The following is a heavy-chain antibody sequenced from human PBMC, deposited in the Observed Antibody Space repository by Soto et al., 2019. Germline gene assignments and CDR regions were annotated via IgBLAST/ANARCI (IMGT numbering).Heavy chain of an antibody. Sequence: QVQLVQSGAEVKKPGSSVKVSCKASGGTFSSYTISWVRQAPGQGLEWMGRIIPILGIANYAQKFQGRVTITADKSTSTAYMELSSLRSEDTAVYYCARDCSSTSCYAYPWGHGTLVTVSS. CDR2: IIPILGIA. D-gene: IGHD2-2*01. CDR1: GGTFSSYT. V-gene: IGHV1-69*08. CDR3: ARDCSSTSCYAYP. J-gene: IGHJ5*02.